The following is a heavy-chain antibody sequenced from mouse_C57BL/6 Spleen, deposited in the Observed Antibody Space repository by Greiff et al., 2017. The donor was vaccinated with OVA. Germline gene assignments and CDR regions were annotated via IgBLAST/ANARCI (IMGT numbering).Heavy chain of an antibody. CDR2: IWWDDDK. J-gene: IGHJ1*03. D-gene: IGHD1-1*01. Sequence: QVTLKESGPGILQPSQTLSLTCSLSGFSLSTFGMGVGWIRQPSGKGLEWLAHIWWDDDKYYNQAMKSRLTISKDTSKNQVFLKIANVDTADTATYYCARPYYYGSSLGRYFDVWGTGTTVTVSS. CDR1: GFSLSTFGMG. V-gene: IGHV8-8*01. CDR3: ARPYYYGSSLGRYFDV.